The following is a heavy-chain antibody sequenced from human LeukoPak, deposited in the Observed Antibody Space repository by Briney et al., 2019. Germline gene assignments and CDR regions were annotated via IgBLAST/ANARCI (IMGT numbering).Heavy chain of an antibody. V-gene: IGHV3-23*01. CDR2: ISGSGGST. CDR1: GVTFSSYA. Sequence: GGSLRLSCAASGVTFSSYAMSWVPHAPGEGLEWVSAISGSGGSTYYADFVKGRFTISRDNSKNTLYLQMNGLRAEDTAVYYCAKVNYGSGCLCFDYWGQGTLVTVSS. D-gene: IGHD3-10*01. J-gene: IGHJ4*02. CDR3: AKVNYGSGCLCFDY.